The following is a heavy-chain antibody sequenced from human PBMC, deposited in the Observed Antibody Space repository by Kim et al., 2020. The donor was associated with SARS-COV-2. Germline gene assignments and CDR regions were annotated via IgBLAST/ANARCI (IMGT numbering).Heavy chain of an antibody. CDR3: ARDRGSSSSWDFYYGLDV. CDR2: IYDSGST. D-gene: IGHD6-6*01. J-gene: IGHJ6*02. CDR1: GGSISSGDSY. V-gene: IGHV4-30-4*01. Sequence: SETLSLTCTVSGGSISSGDSYWSWIRQPPGQGLVWIGYIYDSGSTYSNPSLKSRVTTSVDTTENQSSLTLSSVTAAYTALYYCARDRGSSSSWDFYYGLDVWGQGTTVTVSS.